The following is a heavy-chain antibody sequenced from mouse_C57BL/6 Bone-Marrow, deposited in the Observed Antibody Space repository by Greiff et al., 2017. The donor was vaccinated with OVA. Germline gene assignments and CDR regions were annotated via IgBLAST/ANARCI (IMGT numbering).Heavy chain of an antibody. Sequence: VQLQQSGPGLVKPSQSLSLTCSVTGYSITSGYYWNWIRQFPGNKLEWMGYISYDGSNNYNPSLKNRISITRDTSKNQFFLKFNSVTTEDTATFYWARDGTFYGMDYWGQGTSVTVPS. D-gene: IGHD1-1*02. CDR3: ARDGTFYGMDY. V-gene: IGHV3-6*01. CDR1: GYSITSGYY. CDR2: ISYDGSN. J-gene: IGHJ4*01.